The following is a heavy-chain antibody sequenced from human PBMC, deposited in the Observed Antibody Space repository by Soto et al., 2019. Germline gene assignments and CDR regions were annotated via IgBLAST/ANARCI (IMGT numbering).Heavy chain of an antibody. CDR1: GGTFSSYA. V-gene: IGHV1-69*01. CDR2: IIPSFGTG. Sequence: QVQLVQSGAEAKRPGSSVKVSCKASGGTFSSYAISWVRQAPGQGLEWLGGIIPSFGTGNYQQNFQGRLTITPDESTSTRYMELSGLTSGDTAVYYCARERGGYNRGDFEFWGQGTLVTVSS. J-gene: IGHJ4*02. CDR3: ARERGGYNRGDFEF. D-gene: IGHD5-12*01.